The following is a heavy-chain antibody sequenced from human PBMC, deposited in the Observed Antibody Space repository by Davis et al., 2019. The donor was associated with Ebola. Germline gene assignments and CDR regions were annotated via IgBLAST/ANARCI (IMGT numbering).Heavy chain of an antibody. Sequence: GGSLRLSCPDSVITFSSYAMTWVRQAPGKGLEWVSAISGSGGNTYYADSVKGRFTISSDNAKNTLYLEMKSLRVEDTAVYYCARDFDFWSDYPARQQHRQYRFYYSGLDVWGKGTTVTVSS. CDR1: VITFSSYA. D-gene: IGHD3-3*01. CDR2: ISGSGGNT. V-gene: IGHV3-23*01. CDR3: ARDFDFWSDYPARQQHRQYRFYYSGLDV. J-gene: IGHJ6*04.